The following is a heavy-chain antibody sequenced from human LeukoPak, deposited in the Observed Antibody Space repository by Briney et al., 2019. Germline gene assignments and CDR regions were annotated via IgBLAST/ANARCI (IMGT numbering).Heavy chain of an antibody. CDR3: AKDRAIVVVTDFDY. CDR2: ISGGGGTT. V-gene: IGHV3-23*01. D-gene: IGHD2-21*02. J-gene: IGHJ4*02. Sequence: PGGSLRLSCAASGFTFSRYAMSWVRQAPGKGLEWVSAISGGGGTTYYADSAKGRFTISRDNSKDTLYLQMSSLRAEDTAVYYCAKDRAIVVVTDFDYWGQGTLVTVSS. CDR1: GFTFSRYA.